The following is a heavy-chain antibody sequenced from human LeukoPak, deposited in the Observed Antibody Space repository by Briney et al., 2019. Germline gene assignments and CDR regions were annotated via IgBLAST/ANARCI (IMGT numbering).Heavy chain of an antibody. CDR1: GVTLSSYA. D-gene: IGHD3-9*01. Sequence: GGSLRLSCAASGVTLSSYAMSWARQAPGKGLEWVSGISSSGSGGNTYYADSVKGRFTISRDSSKNSLYLQMNSLRAEDTAVYYCARVQSGILTGYIDYWGQGTLVTVSS. CDR2: ISSSGSGGNT. V-gene: IGHV3-23*01. CDR3: ARVQSGILTGYIDY. J-gene: IGHJ4*02.